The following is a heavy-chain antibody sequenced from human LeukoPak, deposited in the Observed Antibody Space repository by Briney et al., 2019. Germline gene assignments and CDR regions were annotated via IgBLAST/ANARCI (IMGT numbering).Heavy chain of an antibody. J-gene: IGHJ3*01. Sequence: GGSLKLSCAASGFMFSSYTMTWARQTPGQGLEWVSSISSSGTAIYYADSLKGRFTISRDNGKKSLYLQMNSLRAEDTAVYYCVRGGYYDSRDAFHVWGQGTVVTVSS. CDR3: VRGGYYDSRDAFHV. D-gene: IGHD3-22*01. V-gene: IGHV3-21*01. CDR2: ISSSGTAI. CDR1: GFMFSSYT.